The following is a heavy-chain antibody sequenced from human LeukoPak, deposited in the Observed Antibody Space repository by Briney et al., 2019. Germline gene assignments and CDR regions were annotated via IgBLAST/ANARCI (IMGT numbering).Heavy chain of an antibody. CDR3: AKDGEKYDSRGYYMDV. CDR1: GFTFSSYV. V-gene: IGHV3-30*04. Sequence: GGSLRLSCAASGFTFSSYVMHWVRQAPGKGLEWVAIISYDGSNEYYADSVKGRFTISRDNSKNTLYLQMNSLRAEDTAVYYCAKDGEKYDSRGYYMDVWGKGTTVTVSS. J-gene: IGHJ6*03. CDR2: ISYDGSNE. D-gene: IGHD3-22*01.